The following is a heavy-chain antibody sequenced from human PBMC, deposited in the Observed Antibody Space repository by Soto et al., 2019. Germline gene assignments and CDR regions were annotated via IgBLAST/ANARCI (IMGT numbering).Heavy chain of an antibody. CDR2: IIPIFGTA. CDR3: ARGAIRAVAATLYYFDY. V-gene: IGHV1-69*12. CDR1: GGTFSSYA. D-gene: IGHD2-15*01. Sequence: QVQLVQSGAEVKKPGSSVKVSCKASGGTFSSYAISWVRQAPGQGLEWMGGIIPIFGTANYAQKFQGRVTITADESTRTAYMELSSLRSEETAVYYCARGAIRAVAATLYYFDYWGQGTLVTVSS. J-gene: IGHJ4*02.